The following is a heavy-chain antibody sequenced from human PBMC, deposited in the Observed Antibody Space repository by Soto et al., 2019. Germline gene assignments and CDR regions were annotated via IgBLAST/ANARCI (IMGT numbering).Heavy chain of an antibody. Sequence: QVQLVESGGGVVQPGRSLRLSCTASGFTFSGYAMHWVRQAPGKGLEWVAVISTDGTRTYYADSVKGRFTIYRDNSKNTRDLQIDSLRTEDTSVYYCARQRGPTLAGRVFFDYWGQGTLVTVSS. D-gene: IGHD6-19*01. CDR1: GFTFSGYA. CDR2: ISTDGTRT. V-gene: IGHV3-30-3*01. J-gene: IGHJ4*02. CDR3: ARQRGPTLAGRVFFDY.